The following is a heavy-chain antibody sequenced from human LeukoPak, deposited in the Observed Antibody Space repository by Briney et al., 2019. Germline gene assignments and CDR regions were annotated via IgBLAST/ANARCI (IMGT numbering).Heavy chain of an antibody. Sequence: AGGSLRLSCAASGFTFASFAMSWVRQAPGKGLEWVSAISGGDGSTYYTDSVKGRFTISTDNSKNMLYLQMNSLRPEDTAVYYCAKENSGTYLYYFDYWGQGTLVTVSS. V-gene: IGHV3-23*01. J-gene: IGHJ4*02. D-gene: IGHD1-26*01. CDR2: ISGGDGST. CDR1: GFTFASFA. CDR3: AKENSGTYLYYFDY.